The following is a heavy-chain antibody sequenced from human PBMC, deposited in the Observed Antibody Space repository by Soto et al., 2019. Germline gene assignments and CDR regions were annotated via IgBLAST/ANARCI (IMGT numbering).Heavy chain of an antibody. D-gene: IGHD3-3*01. CDR3: ARLGIFGVVIIYPAFDI. V-gene: IGHV4-34*01. Sequence: QVQLQQWGAGLLKPSETLSLTCAVYGGSFSGYYWSWIRQPPGKGLEWIGEINHSGSTNYNPSLKSRVTISVDTSKNQFSLKLSSVTAAATAVYYCARLGIFGVVIIYPAFDIWGQGTMVTVSS. J-gene: IGHJ3*02. CDR1: GGSFSGYY. CDR2: INHSGST.